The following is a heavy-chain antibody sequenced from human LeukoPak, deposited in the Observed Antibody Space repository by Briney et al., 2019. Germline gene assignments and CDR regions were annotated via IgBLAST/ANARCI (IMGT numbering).Heavy chain of an antibody. Sequence: SAKVSCNASGGTFSSYAISWVLQAPGQGLEWMGGIIPIFGTANYAQTFKGRVTITTDEPKNTAYMELSSLRSEDTAVYYCARDGVLSYSYYIDVCGKGTTVTVSS. CDR1: GGTFSSYA. V-gene: IGHV1-69*05. D-gene: IGHD6-13*01. CDR3: ARDGVLSYSYYIDV. J-gene: IGHJ6*03. CDR2: IIPIFGTA.